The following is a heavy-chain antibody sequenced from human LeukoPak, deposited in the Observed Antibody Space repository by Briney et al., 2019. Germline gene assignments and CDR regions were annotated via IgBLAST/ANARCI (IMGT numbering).Heavy chain of an antibody. CDR1: GYTFTGYY. D-gene: IGHD3-10*01. CDR2: INPNSGGT. Sequence: ASVKVSCKASGYTFTGYYMHWVRQAPGQGLEWMGWINPNSGGTNYAQKFQGRVTMTRDTSISTAYMELSRLRSDDTAVYYCARDGITMVREVPNWFDPWGQGTLVTVSS. V-gene: IGHV1-2*02. J-gene: IGHJ5*02. CDR3: ARDGITMVREVPNWFDP.